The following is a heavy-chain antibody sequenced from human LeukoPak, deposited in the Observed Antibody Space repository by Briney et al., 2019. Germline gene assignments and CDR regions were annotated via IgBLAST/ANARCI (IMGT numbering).Heavy chain of an antibody. CDR2: ISSSSSTI. CDR1: GFTFSSYS. Sequence: GGSLRLSCAASGFTFSSYSMNWVRQAPGKGLEWVSYISSSSSTIYYADSVKGRFIISRDNAKNSLYLQMNSLRAEDTAVYYCARTRGYGDLDYWGQGTLVTVSS. D-gene: IGHD4-17*01. CDR3: ARTRGYGDLDY. V-gene: IGHV3-48*04. J-gene: IGHJ4*02.